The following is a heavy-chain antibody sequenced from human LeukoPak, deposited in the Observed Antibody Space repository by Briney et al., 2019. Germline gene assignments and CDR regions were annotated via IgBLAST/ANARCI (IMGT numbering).Heavy chain of an antibody. CDR1: RFTFSSYA. J-gene: IGHJ6*02. D-gene: IGHD5-18*01. CDR2: ISYDGSNK. CDR3: ARDQVQLWPYSHYYGMDV. V-gene: IGHV3-30-3*01. Sequence: PGRSLRLSCAASRFTFSSYAVHWVSQARGKGLEWVAVISYDGSNKYYADSVKGRFTISRDNSKNTLYLQMNSLRAEDTAVYYCARDQVQLWPYSHYYGMDVWGQGTTVTVSS.